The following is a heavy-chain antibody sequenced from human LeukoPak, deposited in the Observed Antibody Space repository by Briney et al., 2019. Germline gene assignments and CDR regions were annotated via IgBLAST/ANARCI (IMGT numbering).Heavy chain of an antibody. CDR1: GLTFSSNG. V-gene: IGHV3-30*03. CDR3: ATIPRLLWFGELRIVSGMDV. CDR2: ISYDGSNK. Sequence: GGSLSLSCAASGLTFSSNGMHWVRKAPGKGLEWVAVISYDGSNKYYADSVKGRFTISRDNSKNTLYLQMNSLRAEDTAVYYCATIPRLLWFGELRIVSGMDVWGQGTTVTVSS. D-gene: IGHD3-10*01. J-gene: IGHJ6*02.